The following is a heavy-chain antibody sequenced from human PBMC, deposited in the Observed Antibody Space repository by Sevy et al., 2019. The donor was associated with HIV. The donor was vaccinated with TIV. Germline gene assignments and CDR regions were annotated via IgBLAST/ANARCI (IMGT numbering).Heavy chain of an antibody. V-gene: IGHV1-24*01. D-gene: IGHD3-22*01. CDR1: GYIFTELS. CDR2: FDPEDGET. J-gene: IGHJ4*02. Sequence: ASVKVSCKVSGYIFTELSMHWVRQAPGKGLEWMGGFDPEDGETIYAQKFQGRVTMTEDTSTDTAYMDLSSLRSEDTAVYYCATDSVLLKGRYYDSSGYYLHYWDQGTLVTVSS. CDR3: ATDSVLLKGRYYDSSGYYLHY.